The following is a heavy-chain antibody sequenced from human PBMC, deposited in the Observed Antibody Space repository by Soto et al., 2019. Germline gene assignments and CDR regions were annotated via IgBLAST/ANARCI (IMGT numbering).Heavy chain of an antibody. CDR2: ILYRGST. V-gene: IGHV4-39*01. CDR1: GGSITRNNYY. J-gene: IGHJ4*02. D-gene: IGHD6-19*01. Sequence: QLQLQESGPGLVKPSETLSLTCIVSGGSITRNNYYWGWILQSPGKGLDWVGSILYRGSTNYKPSLKSRVSLSVETSKNQFSLKMSSVTASDTALYYCARLGSSGWYQGSYFDYWGQGTLVTVSS. CDR3: ARLGSSGWYQGSYFDY.